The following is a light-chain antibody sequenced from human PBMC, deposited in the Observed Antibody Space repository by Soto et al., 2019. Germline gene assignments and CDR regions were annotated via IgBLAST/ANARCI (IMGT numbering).Light chain of an antibody. CDR1: QSFSTW. CDR2: KTS. J-gene: IGKJ2*01. Sequence: DVQMTHSPSTLSASVGDRVTVTCRASQSFSTWLAWYQQKPGKAPKLLIYKTSNLQSGVPSRFSGSGSGTEFTLTISSLQPEDFATYYCQQYNSYPYTFGQGTKVDIK. V-gene: IGKV1-5*03. CDR3: QQYNSYPYT.